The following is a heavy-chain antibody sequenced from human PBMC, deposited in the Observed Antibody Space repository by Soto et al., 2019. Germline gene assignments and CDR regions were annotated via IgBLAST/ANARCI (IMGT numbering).Heavy chain of an antibody. J-gene: IGHJ6*02. CDR3: ARVVGATTFDYYYYGMDA. V-gene: IGHV1-69*13. CDR1: GGTFSSYA. Sequence: SVKVSCKASGGTFSSYAISWVRQAPGQGLEWMGGIIPIFGTANYAQKFQGRVTITADESTSTAYMELSSLRSEDTAVYYCARVVGATTFDYYYYGMDAWGQGTTVTVSS. D-gene: IGHD1-26*01. CDR2: IIPIFGTA.